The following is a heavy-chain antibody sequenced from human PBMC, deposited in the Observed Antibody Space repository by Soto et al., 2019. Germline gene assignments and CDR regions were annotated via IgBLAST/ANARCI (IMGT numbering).Heavy chain of an antibody. CDR3: ARDSYYDSSAYWMI. D-gene: IGHD3-22*01. J-gene: IGHJ3*02. V-gene: IGHV3-21*01. CDR1: GFTFSSYT. CDR2: ISSSSSYI. Sequence: EVQLVESGGGLVKPGGSLRLSCAASGFTFSSYTMNWVRQAPGKGLEWVSSISSSSSYIYYADSVKGRFTISRDNAKNSLYLQLNSLRAEDTAVYYCARDSYYDSSAYWMIWGQGTMVTVSS.